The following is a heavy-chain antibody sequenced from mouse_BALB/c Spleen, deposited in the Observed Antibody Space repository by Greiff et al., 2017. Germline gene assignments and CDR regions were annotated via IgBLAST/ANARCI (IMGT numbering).Heavy chain of an antibody. Sequence: QVTLKVSGPGILQPSQTLSLTCSFSGFSLSTSGMGVSWIRQPSGKGLEWLAHIYWDDDKRYNPSLKSRLTISKDTSRNQVFLKITSVDTADTATYYCARKGDGYYGAWFAYGGQGTLVTVSA. V-gene: IGHV8-12*01. D-gene: IGHD2-3*01. CDR2: IYWDDDK. CDR1: GFSLSTSGMG. CDR3: ARKGDGYYGAWFAY. J-gene: IGHJ3*01.